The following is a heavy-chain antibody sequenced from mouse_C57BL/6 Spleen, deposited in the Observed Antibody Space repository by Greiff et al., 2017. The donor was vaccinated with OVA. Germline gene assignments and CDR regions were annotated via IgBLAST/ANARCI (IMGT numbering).Heavy chain of an antibody. V-gene: IGHV3-6*01. Sequence: EVKLEESGPGLVKPSQSLSLTCSVTGYSITSGYYWNWIRQFPGNKLEWMGYLSYDGSNNYNPSLKNRISITRDTSKNQFFLKLNSVTTEDTATYYCARDPLDVWGTGTTVTVSS. CDR1: GYSITSGYY. CDR2: LSYDGSN. CDR3: ARDPLDV. J-gene: IGHJ1*03.